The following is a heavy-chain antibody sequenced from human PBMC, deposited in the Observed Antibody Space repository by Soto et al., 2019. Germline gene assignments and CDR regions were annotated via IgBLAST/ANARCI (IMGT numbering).Heavy chain of an antibody. V-gene: IGHV1-2*02. J-gene: IGHJ4*02. CDR1: GGTFSSYA. CDR3: GRGVAVADPSNLYYFDS. Sequence: AAVTVSCKASGGTFSSYAISWLRQAPGQGLEWVGFINPNTGGTNYAQNFQVRVTMTRDTSISTAYMELSSFRSDDTAIYYWGRGVAVADPSNLYYFDSWGQGSLGTVPS. D-gene: IGHD6-19*01. CDR2: INPNTGGT.